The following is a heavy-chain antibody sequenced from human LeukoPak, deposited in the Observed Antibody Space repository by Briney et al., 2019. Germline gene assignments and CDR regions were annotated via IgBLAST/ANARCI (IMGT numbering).Heavy chain of an antibody. Sequence: PGGSLRLSCAASGFTFSSYAMSWVRQAPGKGLEWVSSISSSSYIYYADSVKGRFTISRDNAKNSLYLQMNSLRAEDTAVYYCARVTVVTPRGGASFDYWGQGTLVTVSS. D-gene: IGHD4-23*01. CDR2: ISSSSYI. CDR1: GFTFSSYA. CDR3: ARVTVVTPRGGASFDY. J-gene: IGHJ4*02. V-gene: IGHV3-21*01.